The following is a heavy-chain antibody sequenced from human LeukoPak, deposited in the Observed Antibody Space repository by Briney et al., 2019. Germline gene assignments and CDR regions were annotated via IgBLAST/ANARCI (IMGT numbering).Heavy chain of an antibody. V-gene: IGHV4-34*01. CDR2: INDSGTI. J-gene: IGHJ6*03. CDR1: GGFFSNYY. Sequence: SETLSLTCAVYGGFFSNYYWSWIRQSPGKGLEWIGEINDSGTINYNPSLMGRVTISVDKSKNQFSLKLSSMTAADTAVYYCARRWNYGRNYYIDVWGKGATVSVSS. D-gene: IGHD1-7*01. CDR3: ARRWNYGRNYYIDV.